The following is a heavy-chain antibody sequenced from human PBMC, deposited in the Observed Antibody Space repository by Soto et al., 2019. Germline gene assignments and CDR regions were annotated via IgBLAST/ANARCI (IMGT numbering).Heavy chain of an antibody. D-gene: IGHD6-25*01. CDR1: GFTFSSYW. CDR2: IKQDGSEK. J-gene: IGHJ4*02. Sequence: EVQLVESGGGLVQPGGSLRLSCAASGFTFSSYWMTWVRQAPGKGLEWVANIKQDGSEKYYVDSVKGRFTISRDNAKNSLYLQMTSLRAEAPAVYYCATHPYSSGCYCWGQGTLVTVSS. CDR3: ATHPYSSGCYC. V-gene: IGHV3-7*02.